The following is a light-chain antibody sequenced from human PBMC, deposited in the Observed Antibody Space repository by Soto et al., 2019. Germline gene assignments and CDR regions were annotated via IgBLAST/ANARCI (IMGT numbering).Light chain of an antibody. CDR1: SSDVGGYNY. V-gene: IGLV2-14*01. J-gene: IGLJ1*01. Sequence: QSALTQPASVSGSPGQSITISCTGTSSDVGGYNYVSWYQQHPGKAPKLMIYDVSNRPSGVSNLFSGSKSSNTASLTISGLQAEDEDDYYCSSYTSSSTLIVFGTGTKLTVL. CDR3: SSYTSSSTLIV. CDR2: DVS.